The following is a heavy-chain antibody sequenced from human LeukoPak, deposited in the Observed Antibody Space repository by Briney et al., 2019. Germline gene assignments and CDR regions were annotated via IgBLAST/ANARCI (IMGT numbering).Heavy chain of an antibody. CDR2: ISGSGGST. Sequence: GGSLRLSCAASGFTVSSNYMSWVRQAPGKGLEWVSAISGSGGSTYYADSVKGRFTISRDNPKNTLYLQMNSLRAEDTAVYYCKTPPGAFDIWGQGTMVTVSS. CDR1: GFTVSSNY. V-gene: IGHV3-23*01. CDR3: KTPPGAFDI. J-gene: IGHJ3*02.